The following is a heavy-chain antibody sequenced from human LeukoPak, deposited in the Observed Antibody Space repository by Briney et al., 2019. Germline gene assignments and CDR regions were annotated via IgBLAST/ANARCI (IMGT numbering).Heavy chain of an antibody. CDR2: INHSGST. CDR3: AGVGLRSENAFDI. J-gene: IGHJ3*02. D-gene: IGHD3-10*02. V-gene: IGHV4-34*01. Sequence: PSETLSLTCAVYGGPFSGYYWSWIRQPPGKGLEWIGEINHSGSTNYNPSLKSRVTISVDTSKNQFSLKLSSVTAADTAVYYCAGVGLRSENAFDIWGQGTMVTVSS. CDR1: GGPFSGYY.